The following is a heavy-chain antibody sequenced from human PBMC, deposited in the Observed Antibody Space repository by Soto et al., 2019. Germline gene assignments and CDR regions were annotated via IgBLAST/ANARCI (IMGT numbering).Heavy chain of an antibody. J-gene: IGHJ6*02. V-gene: IGHV1-18*01. Sequence: QVQVVQSGDEVKETGASVRVSCKTSGYSFTAYGISWVRQAPGQGLEWMGWISCYNGKTKYAQKVQGRVTMTTDTSTSTGYMEVRGLRSDDTAIYYCARDAPPPELRFLEWHNYDYNGMDVWGQVTTVTVSS. D-gene: IGHD3-3*01. CDR1: GYSFTAYG. CDR3: ARDAPPPELRFLEWHNYDYNGMDV. CDR2: ISCYNGKT.